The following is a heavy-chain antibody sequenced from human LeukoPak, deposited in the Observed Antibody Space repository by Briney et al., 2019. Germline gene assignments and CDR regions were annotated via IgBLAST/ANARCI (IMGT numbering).Heavy chain of an antibody. CDR2: INPNSGGT. CDR1: GYTFTGYY. Sequence: ASVKVACKASGYTFTGYYMHWVRQAPGQGLEWMGWINPNSGGTNYAQKFQGRVTMTRDTSISTAYMELSRLKSDHTAVYYCARVKTAIFGVETGAFDIWGQGTMVTVSS. D-gene: IGHD3-3*01. J-gene: IGHJ3*02. CDR3: ARVKTAIFGVETGAFDI. V-gene: IGHV1-2*02.